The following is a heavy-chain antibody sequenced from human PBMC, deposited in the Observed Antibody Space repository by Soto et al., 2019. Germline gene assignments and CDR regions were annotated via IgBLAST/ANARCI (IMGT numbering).Heavy chain of an antibody. J-gene: IGHJ1*01. CDR1: GYTFTSCG. Sequence: ASVKVSCKASGYTFTSCGISWVRQAPGQGLEWMGWISAYNGNTNYAQKLQGRVTMTTDTSTSTAYMELRSLRSDDTAVYYCARDPYGLGVEYFQHWGQGTLVTVSS. V-gene: IGHV1-18*01. D-gene: IGHD3-10*01. CDR3: ARDPYGLGVEYFQH. CDR2: ISAYNGNT.